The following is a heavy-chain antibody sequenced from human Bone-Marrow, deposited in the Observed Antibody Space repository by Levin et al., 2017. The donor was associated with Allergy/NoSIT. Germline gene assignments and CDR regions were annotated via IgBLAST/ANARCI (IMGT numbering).Heavy chain of an antibody. Sequence: PGGSLRLSCAASGFTFSSYAMHWVRQAPGKGLEWVAVISYDGSNKYYADSVKGRFTISRDNSKNTLYLQMNSLRAEDTAVYYCARDYCGGDCYTYYYYYGMDVWGQGTTVTVSS. CDR3: ARDYCGGDCYTYYYYYGMDV. CDR1: GFTFSSYA. CDR2: ISYDGSNK. D-gene: IGHD2-21*02. J-gene: IGHJ6*02. V-gene: IGHV3-30-3*01.